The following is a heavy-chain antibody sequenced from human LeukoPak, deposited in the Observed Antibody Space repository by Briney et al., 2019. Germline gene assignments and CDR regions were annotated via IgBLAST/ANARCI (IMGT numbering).Heavy chain of an antibody. J-gene: IGHJ4*02. V-gene: IGHV1-18*01. Sequence: GASVKASCKASGYTFTSYGISWVRQAPGQGLEWMGWISAYNGNTNYAQKLQGRVTMTTDTSTSTAYMELRSLRSDDTAVYYCARDTPVAAAGDFDYWGQGALVTVSS. CDR1: GYTFTSYG. D-gene: IGHD6-13*01. CDR3: ARDTPVAAAGDFDY. CDR2: ISAYNGNT.